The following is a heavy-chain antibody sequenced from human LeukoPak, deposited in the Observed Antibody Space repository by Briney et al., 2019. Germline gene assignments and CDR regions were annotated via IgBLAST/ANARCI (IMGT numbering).Heavy chain of an antibody. CDR1: GFTFSSYA. J-gene: IGHJ4*02. CDR3: AKENRMAEYFDY. Sequence: GGSLKLSCAASGFTFSSYAMSWVRQAPGKGLEWASAISGSGGSTYYADSVKGRFTISRDNSKNTLYLQMNSLRAEDTAVYYCAKENRMAEYFDYWGQGTLVTASS. CDR2: ISGSGGST. D-gene: IGHD5-24*01. V-gene: IGHV3-23*01.